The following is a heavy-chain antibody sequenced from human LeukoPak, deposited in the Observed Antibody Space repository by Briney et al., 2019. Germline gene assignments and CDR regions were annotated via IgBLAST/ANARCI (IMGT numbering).Heavy chain of an antibody. CDR3: ARDYCSGVSCYYFDY. J-gene: IGHJ4*02. CDR1: GFIFSSYE. D-gene: IGHD2-15*01. CDR2: ISSSGSTI. V-gene: IGHV3-48*03. Sequence: PGRSLRLSCGASGFIFSSYEMNWVRQAPGKGLEWVSYISSSGSTIYYADSVKGRFTICRDNAKNSLYLQMNSLRAEGTAVYYCARDYCSGVSCYYFDYWGQGTLVTVSS.